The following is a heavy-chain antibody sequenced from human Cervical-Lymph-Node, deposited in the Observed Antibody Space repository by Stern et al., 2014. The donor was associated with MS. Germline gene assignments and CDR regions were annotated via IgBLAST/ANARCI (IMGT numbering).Heavy chain of an antibody. CDR2: IYYSGST. V-gene: IGHV4-59*01. D-gene: IGHD6-19*01. CDR3: ARVDSGWYGYFDY. CDR1: GGSISSYY. J-gene: IGHJ4*02. Sequence: VQLLESGPGLVKPSETLSLTCTVSGGSISSYYWSWIRQPPGKGLEWIGYIYYSGSTNYNPSLKSRVTISVDTSKNQFSLKLSSVTAADTAVYYCARVDSGWYGYFDYWGQGTLVTVSS.